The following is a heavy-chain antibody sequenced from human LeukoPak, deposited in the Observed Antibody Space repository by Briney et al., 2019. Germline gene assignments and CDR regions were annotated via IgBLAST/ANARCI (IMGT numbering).Heavy chain of an antibody. V-gene: IGHV4-34*01. Sequence: SETLSLTCAVYGGSFSGYYWSWIRQPPGKGLEWIGEINHSGSTNYNPSLKSRVTISVDTSKNQFSLKLSSVTAADTAVYYCARVEEEQWLFDHWGQGTLVTVSS. CDR1: GGSFSGYY. J-gene: IGHJ4*02. CDR2: INHSGST. CDR3: ARVEEEQWLFDH. D-gene: IGHD6-19*01.